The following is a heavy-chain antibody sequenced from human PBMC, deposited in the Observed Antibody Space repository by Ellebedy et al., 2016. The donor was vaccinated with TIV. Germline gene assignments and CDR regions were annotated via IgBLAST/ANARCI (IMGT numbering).Heavy chain of an antibody. CDR3: ASSSGSLNDRYFDL. Sequence: ASVKVSCXASGYTFTSYGISWVRQAPGQGLEWMGWISAYNGNTNYAQKLQGRVTMTTDTSTNTAYMELWSLRSDDTAVYYCASSSGSLNDRYFDLWGRGTLVTVSS. V-gene: IGHV1-18*01. CDR2: ISAYNGNT. J-gene: IGHJ2*01. CDR1: GYTFTSYG. D-gene: IGHD6-19*01.